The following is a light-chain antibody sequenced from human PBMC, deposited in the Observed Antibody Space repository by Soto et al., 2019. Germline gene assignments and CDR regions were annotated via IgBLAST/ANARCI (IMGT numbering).Light chain of an antibody. J-gene: IGKJ2*01. CDR3: QQYNNWLYT. CDR2: GAS. Sequence: EIVMTQSPATLSVSPGERATLSCRASQSISSNLAWYQQKPGQAPRLLIYGASTRATAIPARFSGSGSGTEFTLTISSLQSEDFAVYYCQQYNNWLYTFGQGTKLEIK. V-gene: IGKV3-15*01. CDR1: QSISSN.